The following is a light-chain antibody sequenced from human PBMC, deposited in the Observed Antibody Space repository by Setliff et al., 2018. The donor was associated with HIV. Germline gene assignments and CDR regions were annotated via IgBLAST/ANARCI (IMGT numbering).Light chain of an antibody. CDR2: EGS. J-gene: IGLJ1*01. Sequence: QSVLTQPASVSGSPGQSITISCTGTSSDVGSYNLVSWYQQHPGKAPKLMIYEGSERPSGVSNRFSGSKSGNTASLTISGLQAEDEADYYCCSNTGSNTYVFGSGTKVTV. CDR1: SSDVGSYNL. V-gene: IGLV2-23*01. CDR3: CSNTGSNTYV.